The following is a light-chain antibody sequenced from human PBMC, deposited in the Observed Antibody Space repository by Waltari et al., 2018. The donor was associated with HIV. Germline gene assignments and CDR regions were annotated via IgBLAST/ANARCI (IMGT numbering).Light chain of an antibody. V-gene: IGLV1-40*01. CDR2: SDI. CDR3: QSYDSSLRASV. Sequence: QSALTQPPSVSGAPGQRVTIPCTGNRSHIRAGSFVHRYQHLPGTAPKLLVYSDIKRPSGVPDRFSGSKSGTSASLVITGLQAEDEADYYCQSYDSSLRASVFGGGTKLTVL. CDR1: RSHIRAGSF. J-gene: IGLJ2*01.